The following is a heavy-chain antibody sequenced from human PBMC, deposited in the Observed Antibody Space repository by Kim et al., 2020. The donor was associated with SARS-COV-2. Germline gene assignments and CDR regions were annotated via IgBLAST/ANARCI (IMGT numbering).Heavy chain of an antibody. CDR2: TSGSGGST. CDR3: AKDRMDTGYSSSWWGYFDY. CDR1: GFTFSSYA. Sequence: GGSLRLSCAASGFTFSSYAMSWVRQAPGKGLEWVSATSGSGGSTYYADSVKGRFTVSRDNSKNTLYLQMNSLRAEDTAVYYCAKDRMDTGYSSSWWGYFDYWGQGTLVTVSS. D-gene: IGHD6-13*01. V-gene: IGHV3-23*01. J-gene: IGHJ4*02.